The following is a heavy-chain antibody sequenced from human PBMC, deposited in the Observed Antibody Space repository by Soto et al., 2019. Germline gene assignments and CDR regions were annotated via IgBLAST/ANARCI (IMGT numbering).Heavy chain of an antibody. V-gene: IGHV4-59*01. CDR3: AREGSAGLDTAKTRYYYYGMDV. CDR1: GGSISSYY. Sequence: SETLSLTCTVSGGSISSYYWSWIRQPPGKGLEWIGYIYYSGSTNYNPSLKSRVTISVDTSKNQFSLKLSSVTAADTAVYYCAREGSAGLDTAKTRYYYYGMDVWGQGTTVTVSS. CDR2: IYYSGST. J-gene: IGHJ6*02. D-gene: IGHD5-18*01.